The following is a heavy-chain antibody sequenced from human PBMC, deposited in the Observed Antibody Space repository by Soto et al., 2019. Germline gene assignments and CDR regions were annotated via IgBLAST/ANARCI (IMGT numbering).Heavy chain of an antibody. CDR1: GFTFSDYN. Sequence: EVQLMESGGGLVQPGGSLRLSCVTSGFTFSDYNMNWVRQAPGRGLEWISFISSSSSTIYFADSVKGRFTISRDNAKKSLYLQMNNLTAEDTAVYYCARDKSIRQQLVNWGHGTLVTVSS. D-gene: IGHD6-13*01. V-gene: IGHV3-48*01. J-gene: IGHJ4*01. CDR2: ISSSSSTI. CDR3: ARDKSIRQQLVN.